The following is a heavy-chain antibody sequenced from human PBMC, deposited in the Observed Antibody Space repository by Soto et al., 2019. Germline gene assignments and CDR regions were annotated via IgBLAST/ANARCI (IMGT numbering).Heavy chain of an antibody. CDR2: TSTFNGEA. CDR1: GYSFTSTG. CDR3: ASYLDGSGSYFTDY. V-gene: IGHV1-18*01. D-gene: IGHD3-10*01. Sequence: QVQLVQSGAEVKKPGASVKVSCKASGYSFTSTGISWVRQAPGQGPEWMGWTSTFNGEAKYAQKLQGRVTMTTDTSTTTAYMELRSLTSDDTAGYYCASYLDGSGSYFTDYWGQGTLVTVAS. J-gene: IGHJ4*02.